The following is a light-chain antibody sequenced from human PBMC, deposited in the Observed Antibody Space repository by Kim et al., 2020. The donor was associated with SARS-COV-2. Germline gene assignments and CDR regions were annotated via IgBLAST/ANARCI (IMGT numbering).Light chain of an antibody. V-gene: IGKV3-20*01. Sequence: SPGERTSTTCRARQRVSSSNLAWYQQKAGQAPRLLIYAASRRATDIPDRFSGSGSGTDFTLTISRLEPEDFALYYCQQYGSSPLTFGGGTKVDIK. CDR3: QQYGSSPLT. CDR1: QRVSSSN. J-gene: IGKJ4*01. CDR2: AAS.